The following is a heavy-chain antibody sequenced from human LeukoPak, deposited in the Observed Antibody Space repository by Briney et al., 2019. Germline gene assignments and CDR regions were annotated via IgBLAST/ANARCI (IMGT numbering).Heavy chain of an antibody. CDR2: IYYSGST. CDR1: GGSVTSYY. D-gene: IGHD6-13*01. V-gene: IGHV4-59*02. Sequence: PSETLSLTRTVSGGSVTSYYWSWIRQPPGKGLEWIGYIYYSGSTNYNPSLKSRVTISVDTSKNQFSLKLSSVTAADTAVYYCARGSITAAGILDSWGQGTLVTVSS. J-gene: IGHJ4*02. CDR3: ARGSITAAGILDS.